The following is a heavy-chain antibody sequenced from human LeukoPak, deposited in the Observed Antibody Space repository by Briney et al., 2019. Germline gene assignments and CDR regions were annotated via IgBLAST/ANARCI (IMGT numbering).Heavy chain of an antibody. CDR3: ARRHGDHDGSFEY. V-gene: IGHV3-48*01. CDR2: ISTSGTTI. J-gene: IGHJ4*02. CDR1: GFTFSSYS. Sequence: GGSLRLSCAASGFTFSSYSMNWVRQAPGKGLEWVSYISTSGTTIYYADSVKGRLSISRDNAKNSMYLQMNSLRAEDTAVYYCARRHGDHDGSFEYWGQGTLVTVSS. D-gene: IGHD4-17*01.